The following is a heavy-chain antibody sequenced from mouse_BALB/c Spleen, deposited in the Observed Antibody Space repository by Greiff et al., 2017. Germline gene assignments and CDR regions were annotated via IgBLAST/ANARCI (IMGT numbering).Heavy chain of an antibody. CDR3: ARYRLITTGSFDY. CDR1: GYSFTSYW. D-gene: IGHD1-1*01. Sequence: QVQLKESGPQLVRPGASVKISCKASGYSFTSYWMHWVKQRPGQGLEWIGMIDPSDSETRLNQKFKDKATLTVDKSSSTAYMQLSSPTSEDSAVYYCARYRLITTGSFDYWGQGTTLTVSS. CDR2: IDPSDSET. V-gene: IGHV1S126*01. J-gene: IGHJ2*01.